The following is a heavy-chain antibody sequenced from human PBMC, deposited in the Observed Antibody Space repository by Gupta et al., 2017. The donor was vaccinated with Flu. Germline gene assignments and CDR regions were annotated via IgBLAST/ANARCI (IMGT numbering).Heavy chain of an antibody. D-gene: IGHD3-22*01. CDR2: IYTSGST. J-gene: IGHJ4*02. V-gene: IGHV4-61*02. Sequence: QVQLQESGPGLVQPSQTLSLTCTVSGGPISSGSYYWSWIRQPAGKGLEWIGRIYTSGSTNYNPSLKIRATISLDTSKNQFSLKLSSVTAADTAVYYCATNYYDSSSGFYYFDYWGQGTLVTVSS. CDR1: GGPISSGSYY. CDR3: ATNYYDSSSGFYYFDY.